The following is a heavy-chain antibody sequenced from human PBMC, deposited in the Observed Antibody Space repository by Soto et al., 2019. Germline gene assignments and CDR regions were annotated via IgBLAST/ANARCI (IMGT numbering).Heavy chain of an antibody. V-gene: IGHV3-33*01. D-gene: IGHD4-4*01. Sequence: GGSLRLSCAASGFTFSSYGMHWVRQAPGKGLEWVAVIWYDGSNKYYADSVKGRFTISRDNSKNRLYLQMNSLRAEDTAVYYCARAGEPDLGSNYGFRAGGQEVYYYYMDVWGKGTTVTVSS. CDR1: GFTFSSYG. CDR3: ARAGEPDLGSNYGFRAGGQEVYYYYMDV. CDR2: IWYDGSNK. J-gene: IGHJ6*03.